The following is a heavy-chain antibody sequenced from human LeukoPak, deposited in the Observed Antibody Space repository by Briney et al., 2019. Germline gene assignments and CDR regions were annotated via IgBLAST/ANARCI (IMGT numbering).Heavy chain of an antibody. J-gene: IGHJ6*03. CDR1: GGSISTHY. CDR3: ARIYCGGDCRGYYYHYYMDV. Sequence: SETLSLTCTVSGGSISTHYWSWIRQPPGKGLEWIGYLYYSGSTKYNPSLKSRVTISVDTSKNQFSLKLSSVTAADTAVYYCARIYCGGDCRGYYYHYYMDVWGKGTTVTISS. V-gene: IGHV4-59*08. D-gene: IGHD2-21*02. CDR2: LYYSGST.